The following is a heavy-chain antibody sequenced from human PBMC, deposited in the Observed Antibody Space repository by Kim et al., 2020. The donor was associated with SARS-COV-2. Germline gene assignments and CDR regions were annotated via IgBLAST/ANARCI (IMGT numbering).Heavy chain of an antibody. V-gene: IGHV3-7*04. D-gene: IGHD1-1*01. CDR3: ARAPFGTGTDH. Sequence: YYVDSVRGRFTLSRDNAKNPLHLQMSGLRVEGRAVYYCARAPFGTGTDHWGQGTLVTVSS. J-gene: IGHJ4*02.